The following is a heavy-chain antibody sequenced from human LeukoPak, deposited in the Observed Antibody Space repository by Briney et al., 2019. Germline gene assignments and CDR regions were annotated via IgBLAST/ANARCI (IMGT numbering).Heavy chain of an antibody. D-gene: IGHD6-19*01. Sequence: GGSLRLSCAASGFTFSSYNINWVRQAPGKGLEWVSSISSSGSYISYADSVKGRFTISRDNAKNSLYLQLNSLRAEDTAVYYCAKEDSNGWYFFDYWGQGTLVTVSS. CDR3: AKEDSNGWYFFDY. J-gene: IGHJ4*02. CDR2: ISSSGSYI. V-gene: IGHV3-21*01. CDR1: GFTFSSYN.